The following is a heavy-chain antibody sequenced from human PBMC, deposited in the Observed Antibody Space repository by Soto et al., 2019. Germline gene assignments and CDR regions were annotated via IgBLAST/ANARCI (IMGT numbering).Heavy chain of an antibody. J-gene: IGHJ4*02. D-gene: IGHD1-26*01. Sequence: GGSLRLSCTASGFTFNTHWMHWVRQAPGKGLVWVSRIYFDGITTNYADPVKGRLTVSRDNAKNTVYLHVNTLRDEDTAVYYCARGGAMGVDYWGQGTLVTVSS. CDR2: IYFDGITT. V-gene: IGHV3-74*01. CDR3: ARGGAMGVDY. CDR1: GFTFNTHW.